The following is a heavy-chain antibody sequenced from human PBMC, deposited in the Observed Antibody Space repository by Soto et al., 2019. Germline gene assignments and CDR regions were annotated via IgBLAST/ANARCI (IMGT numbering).Heavy chain of an antibody. J-gene: IGHJ6*02. CDR3: ARPYGSGYYYGMHV. CDR1: GGTFSSYT. Sequence: QVQLVQSGAEVKKPGSSVKVSCKASGGTFSSYTISWVRQAPGQGLEWMGRNLPILGIENYAQKSQGRVPITADKSTSTAYMELSSLRSEDTAVYYCARPYGSGYYYGMHVWGQGTTVTVSS. CDR2: NLPILGIE. D-gene: IGHD3-10*01. V-gene: IGHV1-69*02.